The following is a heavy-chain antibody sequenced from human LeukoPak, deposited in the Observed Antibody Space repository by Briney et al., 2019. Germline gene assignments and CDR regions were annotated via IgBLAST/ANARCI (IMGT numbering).Heavy chain of an antibody. V-gene: IGHV3-53*01. CDR3: AKDRYCSSTSCSCFDY. CDR2: IYSGGGT. J-gene: IGHJ4*02. D-gene: IGHD2-2*01. Sequence: GGSLRLSCAASGFTVSSNYLNWVRQAPGKGLEWVSVIYSGGGTAYADPVKGRFTISRDNSKNTLYLQMNSLRAEDTAVYYCAKDRYCSSTSCSCFDYWGQGTLVTVSS. CDR1: GFTVSSNY.